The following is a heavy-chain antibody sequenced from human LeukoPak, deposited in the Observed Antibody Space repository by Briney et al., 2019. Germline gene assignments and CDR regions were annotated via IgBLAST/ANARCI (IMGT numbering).Heavy chain of an antibody. Sequence: SETLSLTCAVYGGSFSGYYWSWIRQPPGKGLEGIGEINHSGSTNYNPSLKSRVTISVDTSKNQFSLKLSSVTAADTAVYYCARGGMGSNDAFDIWGQGTMVTVSS. D-gene: IGHD1-1*01. CDR2: INHSGST. CDR3: ARGGMGSNDAFDI. J-gene: IGHJ3*02. CDR1: GGSFSGYY. V-gene: IGHV4-34*01.